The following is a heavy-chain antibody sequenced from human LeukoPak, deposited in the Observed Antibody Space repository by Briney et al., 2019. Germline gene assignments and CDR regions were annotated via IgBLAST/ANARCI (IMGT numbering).Heavy chain of an antibody. V-gene: IGHV3-23*01. Sequence: GGSLRLSCAASGFTFSSFWMHWVRQAPGKGLVWVSAISGSGGSTYYADSVKGRFTISRDNSKNTLYLQMNSLRAEDTAVYYCAKDTFQDYGDYFDYWGQGTLVTVSS. J-gene: IGHJ4*02. CDR3: AKDTFQDYGDYFDY. CDR1: GFTFSSFW. CDR2: ISGSGGST. D-gene: IGHD4-17*01.